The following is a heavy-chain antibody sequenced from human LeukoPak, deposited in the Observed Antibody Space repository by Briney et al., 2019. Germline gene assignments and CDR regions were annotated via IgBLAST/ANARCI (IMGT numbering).Heavy chain of an antibody. D-gene: IGHD5-18*01. Sequence: SETLSLTCTVSGFSISSGHYWGWVRQPPGARLEWIGSAYQSGTIYYNPSLKSRVTTSVDMSKNQFSLRLRPVTAADTAVYYCARIFIRNGYSSYFDCWGQGTLVTVSS. V-gene: IGHV4-38-2*02. CDR2: AYQSGTI. J-gene: IGHJ4*02. CDR3: ARIFIRNGYSSYFDC. CDR1: GFSISSGHY.